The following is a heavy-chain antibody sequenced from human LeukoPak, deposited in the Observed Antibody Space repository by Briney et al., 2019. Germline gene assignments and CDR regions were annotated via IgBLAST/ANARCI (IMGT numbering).Heavy chain of an antibody. J-gene: IGHJ4*02. V-gene: IGHV4-39*07. Sequence: RTSETLSLTCTVSGGSISSSSYYWGWIRQPPGKGLEWIGSIYYSGSTYYNPSLKSRVTISVDTSKNQFSLKLSSVTAADTAVYYCARVGTMVRGVITYFDYWGQGTLVTVSS. D-gene: IGHD3-10*01. CDR1: GGSISSSSYY. CDR2: IYYSGST. CDR3: ARVGTMVRGVITYFDY.